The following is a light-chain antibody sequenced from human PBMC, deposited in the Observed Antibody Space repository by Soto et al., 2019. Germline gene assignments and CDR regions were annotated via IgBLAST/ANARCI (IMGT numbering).Light chain of an antibody. J-gene: IGLJ1*01. CDR2: DVS. CDR1: SSDVGGYNY. V-gene: IGLV2-11*01. CDR3: CSYAGSYTDV. Sequence: QSALTQPRSVSGSPGQSVTISCTGTSSDVGGYNYVSWYQQHPGKAPKLMIYDVSKRPSGVPDRFSGSKSGNTASLTISGLPAEDEAEYYCCSYAGSYTDVFGTGTKLTVL.